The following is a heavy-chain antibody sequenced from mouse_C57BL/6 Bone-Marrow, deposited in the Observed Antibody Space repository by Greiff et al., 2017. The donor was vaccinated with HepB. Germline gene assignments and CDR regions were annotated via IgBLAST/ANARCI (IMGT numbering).Heavy chain of an antibody. V-gene: IGHV1-81*01. D-gene: IGHD2-4*01. Sequence: QVHVKQSGAELARPGASVKLSCKASGYTFTSYGISWVKQRTGQGLEWIGEIYPRSGNTYYNEKFKGKATLTADKSSSTAYMELRSLTSEDSAVYFCATYDYDEGFAYWGQGTLVTVSA. CDR1: GYTFTSYG. CDR2: IYPRSGNT. J-gene: IGHJ3*01. CDR3: ATYDYDEGFAY.